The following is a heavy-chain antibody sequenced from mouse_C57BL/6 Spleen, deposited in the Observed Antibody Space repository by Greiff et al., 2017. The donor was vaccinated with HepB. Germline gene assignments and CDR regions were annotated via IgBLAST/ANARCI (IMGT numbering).Heavy chain of an antibody. J-gene: IGHJ1*03. D-gene: IGHD1-1*01. CDR3: AREDYSYWYFDV. Sequence: DVKLVESGPGMVKPSQSLSLTCTVTGYSITSGYDWHWIRHFPGNKLEWMGYISYSGSTNYNPSLKSRISITHDTSKNHFFLKLNSVTTEDTATYYCAREDYSYWYFDVWGTGTTVTVSS. V-gene: IGHV3-1*01. CDR1: GYSITSGYD. CDR2: ISYSGST.